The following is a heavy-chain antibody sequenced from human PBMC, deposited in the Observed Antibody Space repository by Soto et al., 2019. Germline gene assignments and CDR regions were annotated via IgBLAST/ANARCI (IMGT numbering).Heavy chain of an antibody. CDR2: IYYSGST. CDR3: ARGLLRFLEWFPTDY. V-gene: IGHV4-39*01. Sequence: PSETLSLTCTVSGGSISSSSYYWGWIRQPPGKGLEWIGSIYYSGSTYYNPSLKSRVTISVDTSKNQFSLKLSSVTAADTAVYYCARGLLRFLEWFPTDYWGQGTLVTVSS. CDR1: GGSISSSSYY. D-gene: IGHD3-3*01. J-gene: IGHJ4*02.